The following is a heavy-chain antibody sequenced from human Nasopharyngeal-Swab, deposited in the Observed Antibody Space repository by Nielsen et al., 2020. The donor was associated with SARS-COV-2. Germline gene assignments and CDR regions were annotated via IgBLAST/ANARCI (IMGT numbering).Heavy chain of an antibody. D-gene: IGHD2-8*01. CDR1: GFTFSGYS. CDR3: VRDQRLGVPMALGRAVFDY. J-gene: IGHJ4*02. Sequence: GESLKISCAVSGFTFSGYSMHWVRQAPGKGLEYVSAISDTGDTTYYARSVRGRFTISRDNSKHTLFLQMGSLRTEDVAVYYCVRDQRLGVPMALGRAVFDYWGQGTLVTVSS. CDR2: ISDTGDTT. V-gene: IGHV3-64*01.